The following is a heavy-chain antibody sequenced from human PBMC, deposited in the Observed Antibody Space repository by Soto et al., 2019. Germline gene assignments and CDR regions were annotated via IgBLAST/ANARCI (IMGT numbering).Heavy chain of an antibody. CDR3: ARGGQLGTTDDNWFDP. V-gene: IGHV1-18*01. D-gene: IGHD7-27*01. CDR1: GYTFTSYG. Sequence: QVQLVQSGAEVKKPGASVQVSCKASGYTFTSYGISWVRQAPGQGLEWMGWISAYNGNTNYAQKLQGRVTMTTDTSTSTDNMELRSLRSDDTAVYYCARGGQLGTTDDNWFDPWGQGTLVTVSS. J-gene: IGHJ5*02. CDR2: ISAYNGNT.